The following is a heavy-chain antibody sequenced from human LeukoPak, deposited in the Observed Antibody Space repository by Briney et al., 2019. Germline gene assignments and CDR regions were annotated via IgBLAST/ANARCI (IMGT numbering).Heavy chain of an antibody. CDR1: GYTFTSCY. CDR2: ISPSGGST. Sequence: AASVKVSCKASGYTFTSCYMHWVRQAPGQGLEWMGVISPSGGSTWYAQKFQGRVTMTRDTSISTAYMDLTRLRSDDSAVYHCARDRGWDAFDIWGQGTLVTVSS. J-gene: IGHJ3*02. D-gene: IGHD3-10*01. CDR3: ARDRGWDAFDI. V-gene: IGHV1-46*01.